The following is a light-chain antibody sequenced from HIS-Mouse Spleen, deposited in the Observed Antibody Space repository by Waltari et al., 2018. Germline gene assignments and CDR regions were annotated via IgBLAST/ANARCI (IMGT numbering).Light chain of an antibody. CDR1: QGISSS. CDR2: AAS. V-gene: IGKV1-9*01. CDR3: QQLNTYPPT. J-gene: IGKJ1*01. Sequence: DIQVTKSPAVLSASVRDRVTITFRASQGISSSFAWYPPKPGEAPKLLIYAASTLHSGVPSRFSGSGSWTAFPVTFSSLQPEDFASYYCQQLNTYPPTFGQGTKVEI.